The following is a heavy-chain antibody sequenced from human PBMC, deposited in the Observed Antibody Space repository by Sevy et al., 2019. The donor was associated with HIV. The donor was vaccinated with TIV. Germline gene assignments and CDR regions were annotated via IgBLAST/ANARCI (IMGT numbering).Heavy chain of an antibody. D-gene: IGHD3-10*01. Sequence: GGSLRLSCAASGFTFSDCYMSWIRQAPGKGLEWISYISSGYTIKYADSVKGRFTISRDNAKNSLYLHMNSLRAEDTAVYYCARSDGSGRISYFDYWGQGSLVTVSS. CDR3: ARSDGSGRISYFDY. CDR1: GFTFSDCY. CDR2: ISSGYTI. V-gene: IGHV3-11*01. J-gene: IGHJ4*02.